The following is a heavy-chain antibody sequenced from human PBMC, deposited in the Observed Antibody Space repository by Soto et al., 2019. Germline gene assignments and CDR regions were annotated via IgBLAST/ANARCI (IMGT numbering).Heavy chain of an antibody. J-gene: IGHJ6*02. CDR3: ARHDCYYGSGSYSSCYGMDV. CDR1: GGSISSYY. CDR2: IYYSGST. V-gene: IGHV4-59*08. D-gene: IGHD3-10*01. Sequence: QVQLQESGPGLVKPSETLSLTCTVSGGSISSYYWSWIRQPPGKGLEWIGYIYYSGSTNYNPSLRSRVTTSGDTSKNQFSLKLSSVTAADTAVYYCARHDCYYGSGSYSSCYGMDVWGQGTTVTVSS.